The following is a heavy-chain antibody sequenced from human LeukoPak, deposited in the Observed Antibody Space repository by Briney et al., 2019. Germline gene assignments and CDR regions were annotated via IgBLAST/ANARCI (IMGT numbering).Heavy chain of an antibody. D-gene: IGHD3-10*01. CDR3: AKSNAARDASGSDY. J-gene: IGHJ4*02. CDR1: GFTFSSYW. Sequence: GGSLRLSCAASGFTFSSYWMVWVPEAPGKGLEWVANINQDGSETYYVDSVEGRITISRDNAKNSLYLQMNSLRAEDTAVYFCAKSNAARDASGSDYWGQGTLVTVSS. V-gene: IGHV3-7*01. CDR2: INQDGSET.